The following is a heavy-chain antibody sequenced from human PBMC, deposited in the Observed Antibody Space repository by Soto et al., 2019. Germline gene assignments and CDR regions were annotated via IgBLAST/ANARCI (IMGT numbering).Heavy chain of an antibody. Sequence: SVKVSCKASGGTFSSYAISWVRQAPGQGLEWMGGIIPIFGTANYAQKFQGRVTITADESTSTAYMELSSLRSEDTAVYYCASPHHCSSTSCYRSAPFDYWGQGTLVTVSS. CDR1: GGTFSSYA. J-gene: IGHJ4*02. D-gene: IGHD2-2*01. CDR2: IIPIFGTA. V-gene: IGHV1-69*13. CDR3: ASPHHCSSTSCYRSAPFDY.